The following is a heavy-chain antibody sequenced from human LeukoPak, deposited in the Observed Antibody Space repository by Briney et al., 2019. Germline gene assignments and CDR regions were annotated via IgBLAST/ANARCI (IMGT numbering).Heavy chain of an antibody. Sequence: GGSLRLSCAASGFTFSSYWMSWVRQAPGKGLEWVANIKQDGSEKYYVDSVKGRFTISRDNAKNSLYLQMNSLRAEDTAVYYCAREGVTSSSWYPQVAFDIWGQGTMVTVSS. CDR1: GFTFSSYW. CDR3: AREGVTSSSWYPQVAFDI. D-gene: IGHD6-13*01. J-gene: IGHJ3*02. V-gene: IGHV3-7*01. CDR2: IKQDGSEK.